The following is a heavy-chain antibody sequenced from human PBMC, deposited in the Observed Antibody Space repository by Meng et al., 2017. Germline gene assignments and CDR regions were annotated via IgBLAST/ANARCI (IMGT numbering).Heavy chain of an antibody. CDR3: ARDSSSGWYHNY. Sequence: GQLAETGGGLLQPGGSLRLSCTASGFSVTTSYMSWVRQAPGKGLEWVSVIYSGGSTYYADSVKGRFSISRDNSKNTLYLQMNSLRAEDTAVYFCARDSSSGWYHNYWGQGTLVTVSS. CDR1: GFSVTTSY. D-gene: IGHD6-19*01. J-gene: IGHJ4*02. CDR2: IYSGGST. V-gene: IGHV3-53*02.